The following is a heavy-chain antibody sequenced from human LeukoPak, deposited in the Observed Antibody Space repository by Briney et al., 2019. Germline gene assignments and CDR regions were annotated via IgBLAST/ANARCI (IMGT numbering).Heavy chain of an antibody. CDR2: INPNSGAA. J-gene: IGHJ3*02. CDR1: GYTFNTFSGYY. CDR3: ARDQGNDAFDI. V-gene: IGHV1-2*06. Sequence: ASVKVSCKASGYTFNTFSGYYMHWVRQAPGQGLEWVGRINPNSGAANSAQKFQDRVGMTRDTSISTVYMELSSLRSDDTAVYYCARDQGNDAFDIWGQGTMATVS.